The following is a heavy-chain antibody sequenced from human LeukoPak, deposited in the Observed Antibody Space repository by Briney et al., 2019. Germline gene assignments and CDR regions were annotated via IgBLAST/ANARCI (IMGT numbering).Heavy chain of an antibody. Sequence: PSETLSLTCTVSGGSISTSSYYWGWIRQTPGKGLEWIGYIYSRGSTNYNPSLKSRVTISVDTSKNQFSLKLTSVTAADTAVYYCARGFDDYDVLLGYEYWGQGILVTVSS. CDR1: GGSISTSSYY. V-gene: IGHV4-61*05. CDR2: IYSRGST. CDR3: ARGFDDYDVLLGYEY. J-gene: IGHJ4*02. D-gene: IGHD3-9*01.